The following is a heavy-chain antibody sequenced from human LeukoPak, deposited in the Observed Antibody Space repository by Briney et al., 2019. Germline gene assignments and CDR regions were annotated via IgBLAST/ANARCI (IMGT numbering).Heavy chain of an antibody. Sequence: GGSLRLSCAASGFTFSSYAMSWVRQAPGEGLEWVSSSGDNTRYADSVKGRFTISRDNSKNTLDLQMNGLRAEDTAVYYCAKSCRYYDSSNYYAFDIWGQGTVVTASS. J-gene: IGHJ3*02. CDR2: SGDNT. D-gene: IGHD3-22*01. CDR1: GFTFSSYA. V-gene: IGHV3-23*01. CDR3: AKSCRYYDSSNYYAFDI.